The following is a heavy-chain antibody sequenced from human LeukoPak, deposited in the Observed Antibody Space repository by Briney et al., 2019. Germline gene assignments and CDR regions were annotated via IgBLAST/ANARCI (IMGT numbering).Heavy chain of an antibody. CDR1: GYTFTSYA. Sequence: ASVKVSCKASGYTFTSYAMHWVRQAPGQRLEWMGWINAGNGNTKYSQKFQGRVTITRDTSASTAYMELSSLRSEDTAVYYCARDGSRVEFDYWGQGTLVIVSS. D-gene: IGHD2-15*01. CDR2: INAGNGNT. CDR3: ARDGSRVEFDY. V-gene: IGHV1-3*01. J-gene: IGHJ4*02.